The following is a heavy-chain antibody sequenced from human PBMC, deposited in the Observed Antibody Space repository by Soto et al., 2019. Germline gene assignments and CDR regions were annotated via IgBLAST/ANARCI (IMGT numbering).Heavy chain of an antibody. V-gene: IGHV3-21*04. Sequence: GGSLRLSCAASGFTFSKYRMNWVRQAPGKGLEWVSYISSSSNSKFYADSVKDRFTISRDNAKSLLYLQMNSLRAEDTAVYYCAKEPFGSRIVGAGFDPWGQGT. J-gene: IGHJ5*02. D-gene: IGHD1-26*01. CDR1: GFTFSKYR. CDR3: AKEPFGSRIVGAGFDP. CDR2: ISSSSNSK.